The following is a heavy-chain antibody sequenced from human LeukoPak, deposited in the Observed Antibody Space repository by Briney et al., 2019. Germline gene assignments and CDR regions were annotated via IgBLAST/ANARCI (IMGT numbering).Heavy chain of an antibody. CDR1: GYTFTGYY. D-gene: IGHD3-22*01. CDR3: ASLVWGGADSSGYYYGY. CDR2: INPNSGGT. V-gene: IGHV1-2*02. Sequence: GASVKVSCKASGYTFTGYYMHWVRQAPGQGLEWMGWINPNSGGTNYAQKLQGRVTMTRDTSISTAYMELSRLRSDDKAVYYCASLVWGGADSSGYYYGYWGQGTLVTVSS. J-gene: IGHJ4*02.